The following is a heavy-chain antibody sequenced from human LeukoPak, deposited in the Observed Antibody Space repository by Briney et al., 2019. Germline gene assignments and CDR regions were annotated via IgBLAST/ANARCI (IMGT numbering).Heavy chain of an antibody. D-gene: IGHD2-8*01. Sequence: ASVKISCKASGYTFIHYHMHWVRQAPGKALESMGRVDPEDGRTIYAERFRDRVTITADRSTDTVYLEVTRLNSDDTAVYFCATVAMLSTAFYFDHWGQGTLVTVSS. CDR2: VDPEDGRT. V-gene: IGHV1-69-2*01. CDR1: GYTFIHYH. J-gene: IGHJ4*02. CDR3: ATVAMLSTAFYFDH.